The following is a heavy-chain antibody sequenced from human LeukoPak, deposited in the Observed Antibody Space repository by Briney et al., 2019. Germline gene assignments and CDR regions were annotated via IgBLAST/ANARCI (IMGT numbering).Heavy chain of an antibody. V-gene: IGHV3-21*01. CDR3: ARDSPPDNDY. CDR2: ISSSSSYI. J-gene: IGHJ4*02. CDR1: GFTFSSYS. Sequence: GGSLRLSCAASGFTFSSYSMNWVRQAPGKGLEWVSSISSSSSYIYYADSVKGRFTISRDNAKSSLYLQMNSLRAEDTAVYYCARDSPPDNDYWGQGTLVTVSS.